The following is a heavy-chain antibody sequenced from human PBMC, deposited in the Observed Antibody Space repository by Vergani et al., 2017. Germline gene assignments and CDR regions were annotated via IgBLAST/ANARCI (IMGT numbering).Heavy chain of an antibody. CDR1: GYSFTSYW. Sequence: DVPLVQSGAAVKKPGESLKISCKGSGYSFTSYWIGWVRQMPGKGLEWMGIIYPGDSDTRYSPSFQGQVTISADKSISTAYLQWSSLKASDTAMYYCARFGRGYSNLYYFDYWGQGTLVTVSS. CDR3: ARFGRGYSNLYYFDY. V-gene: IGHV5-51*01. D-gene: IGHD4-11*01. J-gene: IGHJ4*02. CDR2: IYPGDSDT.